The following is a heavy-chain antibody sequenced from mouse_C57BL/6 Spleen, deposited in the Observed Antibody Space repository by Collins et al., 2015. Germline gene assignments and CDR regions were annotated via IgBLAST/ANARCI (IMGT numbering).Heavy chain of an antibody. J-gene: IGHJ3*01. D-gene: IGHD1-1*01. Sequence: EVQLVESGGGLVQPGGSLKLSCAASGFTFSSYGMSWVRQTPDKRLELVATINSNGGSTYYPDSVKGRFTISRDNAKNTLYLQMSSLKSEDTAMYYCARDRGLGLLRYPEAYWGQGTLVTVSA. CDR2: INSNGGST. V-gene: IGHV5-6-3*01. CDR3: ARDRGLGLLRYPEAY. CDR1: GFTFSSYG.